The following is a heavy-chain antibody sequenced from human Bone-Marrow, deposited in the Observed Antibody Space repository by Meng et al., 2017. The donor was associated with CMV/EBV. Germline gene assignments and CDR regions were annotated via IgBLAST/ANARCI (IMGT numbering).Heavy chain of an antibody. CDR1: GFTFSSYW. V-gene: IGHV3-7*04. D-gene: IGHD3-3*01. CDR3: ARAIPYYDFWSGYSPGWYFDL. CDR2: IKQDGSEK. Sequence: GESLKISCAASGFTFSSYWMSWVRQAPGKGLEWVANIKQDGSEKYYVDSVKGRFTISRDNAKNSLYLQMNSLRAEDTAVYYCARAIPYYDFWSGYSPGWYFDLWGRGPLVTVSS. J-gene: IGHJ2*01.